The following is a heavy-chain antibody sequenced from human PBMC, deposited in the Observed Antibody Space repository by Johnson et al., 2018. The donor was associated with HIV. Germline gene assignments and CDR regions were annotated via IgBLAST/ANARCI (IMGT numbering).Heavy chain of an antibody. Sequence: VQLVESGGGLVQPGGSLRLSCAASGFTFSSYWMSWVRQAPGKGLEWVGRIKSKTDGGTTDYAAPVKGRFTISRDNSKNTLYLQMGSLRAEDTAVYYCARGKGAAAGLDAFDLWGQGTMVAVSS. V-gene: IGHV3-15*01. CDR3: ARGKGAAAGLDAFDL. CDR1: GFTFSSYW. J-gene: IGHJ3*01. CDR2: IKSKTDGGTT. D-gene: IGHD6-13*01.